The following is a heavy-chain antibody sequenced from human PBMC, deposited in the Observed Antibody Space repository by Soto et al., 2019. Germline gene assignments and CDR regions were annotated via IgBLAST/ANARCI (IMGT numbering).Heavy chain of an antibody. CDR1: GYTSTNYD. J-gene: IGHJ6*02. CDR3: ARDFVAALHYYGMDV. Sequence: SCKASGYTSTNYDIEWVRQATGQGPEWMGWINPNSGNTGYAQKLQGRVTMTTDTSTSTAYMELRSLRSDDTAVYYCARDFVAALHYYGMDVWGQGTTVTVSS. CDR2: INPNSGNT. V-gene: IGHV1-8*01. D-gene: IGHD6-6*01.